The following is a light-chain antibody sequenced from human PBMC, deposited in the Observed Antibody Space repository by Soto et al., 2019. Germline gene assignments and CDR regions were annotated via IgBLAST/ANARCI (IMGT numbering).Light chain of an antibody. CDR2: EVV. CDR3: KSYAGSNTYV. V-gene: IGLV2-8*01. Sequence: QSVRTQPASVSGSPGQSVTISCTGTKNDIGVYDFVSWYQHHPGKAPRLIIYEVVQRPSGVPDRFSGSKSGNTASLTVSGLQAADEADYFCKSYAGSNTYVFGSGTKVTVL. J-gene: IGLJ1*01. CDR1: KNDIGVYDF.